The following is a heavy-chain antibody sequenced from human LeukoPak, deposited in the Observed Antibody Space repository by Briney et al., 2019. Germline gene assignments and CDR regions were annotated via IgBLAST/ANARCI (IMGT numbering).Heavy chain of an antibody. V-gene: IGHV3-74*01. CDR2: INSDGSST. CDR3: ARIGRELLQGYYFDY. J-gene: IGHJ4*02. D-gene: IGHD1-26*01. Sequence: GGSLRLSCAASGFTFSSFWMHWVRQAPGKGLVWVSRINSDGSSTIYADSVKGRFTISRDNAKNTLYLQMSSLRAEDTAIYYCARIGRELLQGYYFDYWGQGTLVTVSS. CDR1: GFTFSSFW.